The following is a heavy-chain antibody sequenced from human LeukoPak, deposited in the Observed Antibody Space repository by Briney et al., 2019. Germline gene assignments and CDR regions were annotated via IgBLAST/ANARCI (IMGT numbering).Heavy chain of an antibody. D-gene: IGHD5-18*01. J-gene: IGHJ6*02. Sequence: PGGSLRLSCAASGFTFSSYSMNWVRQAPGKGLEWVSSISSSSSYIYYADSVKGRFTISRHNAKNALYLQMNSLRVEDTAVYYCARDSKIQLWLRIVDYYGMDVWGQGTTVTVSS. CDR3: ARDSKIQLWLRIVDYYGMDV. V-gene: IGHV3-21*01. CDR1: GFTFSSYS. CDR2: ISSSSSYI.